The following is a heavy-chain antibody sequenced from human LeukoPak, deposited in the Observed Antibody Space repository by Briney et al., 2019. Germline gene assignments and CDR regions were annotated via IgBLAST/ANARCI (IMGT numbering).Heavy chain of an antibody. CDR1: GFTFSSYA. Sequence: GGSLRLSCAASGFTFSSYAMSWVRQAPGKGLEWVSAISGSGGSTYYADSVKGRFTISRDNSKNTLYLQMNSLRAEDTAVYYCARDVASKNDYGDYFNYWGQGTLVTVSS. CDR2: ISGSGGST. V-gene: IGHV3-23*01. D-gene: IGHD4-17*01. J-gene: IGHJ4*02. CDR3: ARDVASKNDYGDYFNY.